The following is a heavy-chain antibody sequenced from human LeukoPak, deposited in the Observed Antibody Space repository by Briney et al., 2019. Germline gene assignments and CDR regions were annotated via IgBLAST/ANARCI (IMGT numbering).Heavy chain of an antibody. CDR1: GGSISSYY. Sequence: PSETLSLTCTVSGGSISSYYWSWIRQPPGKGLEWIGYIYYSGSTNYNPSLKSRVTISVDTSKDQFSLKLSSVTAADTAVYYCARHIYSDSSGYYYYYYYGMDVWGQGTTVTVSS. D-gene: IGHD3-22*01. CDR3: ARHIYSDSSGYYYYYYYGMDV. CDR2: IYYSGST. J-gene: IGHJ6*02. V-gene: IGHV4-59*08.